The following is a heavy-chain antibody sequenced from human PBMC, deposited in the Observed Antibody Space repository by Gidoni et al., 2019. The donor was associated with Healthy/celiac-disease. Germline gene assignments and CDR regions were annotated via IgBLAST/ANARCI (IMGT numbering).Heavy chain of an antibody. CDR1: GYTFTGYY. CDR2: INPNSGGT. CDR3: AFARGDYGDYGDAFDI. J-gene: IGHJ3*02. Sequence: ASGYTFTGYYMHWVRQAPGQGLEWMGRINPNSGGTNYAQKFQGRVTMTRDTSISTAYMELSRLRSDDTAVYYCAFARGDYGDYGDAFDIWGQGTMVTVSS. D-gene: IGHD4-17*01. V-gene: IGHV1-2*06.